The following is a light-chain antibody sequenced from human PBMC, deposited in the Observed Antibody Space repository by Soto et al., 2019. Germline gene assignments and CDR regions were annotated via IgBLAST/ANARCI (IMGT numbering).Light chain of an antibody. CDR2: AAS. CDR3: QLYYSYPRT. Sequence: AIRMTQSPSSFSASRGDRVTITCRASQGMSSNLAWYQQKPGKAPKLLIYAASTLQSGVPSRFSGSGSGTDFTLTISCLQSEDFATYYCQLYYSYPRTFGQGTKVEIK. J-gene: IGKJ1*01. CDR1: QGMSSN. V-gene: IGKV1-8*01.